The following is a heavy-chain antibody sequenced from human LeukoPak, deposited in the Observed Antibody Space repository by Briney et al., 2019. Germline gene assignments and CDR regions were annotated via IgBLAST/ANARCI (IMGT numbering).Heavy chain of an antibody. D-gene: IGHD6-13*01. J-gene: IGHJ6*02. CDR2: IYSGGST. CDR3: ASENSSSWYRNYYYGMDV. V-gene: IGHV3-53*01. Sequence: PGGSLRLSCAASGFTVSSNYMSWVRQAPREGLEWGSVIYSGGSTYYADSVKGRFTISRDNSKNTLYLQMNSLRAEDTAVYYCASENSSSWYRNYYYGMDVWGQGTTVTVSS. CDR1: GFTVSSNY.